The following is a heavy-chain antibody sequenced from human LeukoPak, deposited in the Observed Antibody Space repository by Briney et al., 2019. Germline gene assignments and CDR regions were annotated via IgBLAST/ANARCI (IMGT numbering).Heavy chain of an antibody. CDR1: GFTFSSYA. CDR3: ARDQLPYDRTPPH. CDR2: ISGSGGST. Sequence: GGSLRLSCAASGFTFSSYAMSWVRQAPGKGLEWVSAISGSGGSTYYAYSVKGRSTISRDNSKNTLYLQMNSLRAEDTAVYYCARDQLPYDRTPPHWGQGTLVTVSS. J-gene: IGHJ4*02. D-gene: IGHD3-22*01. V-gene: IGHV3-23*01.